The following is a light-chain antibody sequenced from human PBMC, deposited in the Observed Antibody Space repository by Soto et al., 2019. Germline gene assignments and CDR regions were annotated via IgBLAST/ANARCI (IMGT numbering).Light chain of an antibody. CDR1: QSIGRF. CDR2: KAS. Sequence: DIQITQSPSSLSASVGDRVTITCRASQSIGRFLNWHQQKPGKAPKLLIYKASTLKSGVPSRFSGSGSGTEFTLTISSLQPDDFATYYCQHYNSYSEAFGQGTKVDIK. J-gene: IGKJ1*01. V-gene: IGKV1-5*03. CDR3: QHYNSYSEA.